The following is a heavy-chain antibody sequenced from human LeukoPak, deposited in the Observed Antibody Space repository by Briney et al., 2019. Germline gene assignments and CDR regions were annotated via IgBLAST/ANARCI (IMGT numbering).Heavy chain of an antibody. V-gene: IGHV4-4*02. Sequence: SGTLSLTCAVSGGSISSSNWWRWVRQPPGKGLEWIGEIYHSGSTNYNPSLKSRVTISVDKSKNQFSLKLSSVTAADTAVYYCARGLYYYDGSGVLDGMGVWGQGTTVTVSS. CDR1: GGSISSSNW. CDR2: IYHSGST. D-gene: IGHD3-22*01. J-gene: IGHJ6*02. CDR3: ARGLYYYDGSGVLDGMGV.